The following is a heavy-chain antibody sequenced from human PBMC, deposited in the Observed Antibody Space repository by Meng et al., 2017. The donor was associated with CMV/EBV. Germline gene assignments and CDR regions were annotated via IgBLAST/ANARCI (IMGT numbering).Heavy chain of an antibody. D-gene: IGHD6-6*01. J-gene: IGHJ4*02. Sequence: KVSCKGSGYSFTSYWFGWVRQMPGKGLEWMGIIYPGDSDTRYSPSFQGQVTISADKSISTAYLQWSSLKASDTAMYYCARGLIAARRGLFDYWGQGTLVTVSS. CDR3: ARGLIAARRGLFDY. CDR1: GYSFTSYW. V-gene: IGHV5-51*01. CDR2: IYPGDSDT.